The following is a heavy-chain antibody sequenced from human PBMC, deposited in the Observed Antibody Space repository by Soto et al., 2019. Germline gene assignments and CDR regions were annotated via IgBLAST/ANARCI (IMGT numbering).Heavy chain of an antibody. Sequence: QVQLVESGGGVVQPGRSLRLSCAASGFTFSSYGMHWVRQAPGKGLEWVAVIWYDGSNKYYADSVKGRFTISRDNSKNTLYLQMNSLRAEDTAVYYCARDRLRYDSSGPAGNWGQGTLVTVSS. V-gene: IGHV3-33*01. CDR3: ARDRLRYDSSGPAGN. J-gene: IGHJ4*02. CDR2: IWYDGSNK. D-gene: IGHD3-22*01. CDR1: GFTFSSYG.